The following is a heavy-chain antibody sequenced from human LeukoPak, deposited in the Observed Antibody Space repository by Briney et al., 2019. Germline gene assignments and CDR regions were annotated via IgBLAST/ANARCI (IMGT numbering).Heavy chain of an antibody. CDR3: ARGPYRYDSSGFTGIDY. D-gene: IGHD3-22*01. J-gene: IGHJ4*02. V-gene: IGHV1-18*01. CDR1: GYTFTSYG. CDR2: ISAYNGNT. Sequence: ASVKVSCKASGYTFTSYGISWVRQAPGQGLEWMGWISAYNGNTNYAQKLQGRVTMTRNTSISTAYMELSSLRSEDTAVYYCARGPYRYDSSGFTGIDYWGQGTLVTVSS.